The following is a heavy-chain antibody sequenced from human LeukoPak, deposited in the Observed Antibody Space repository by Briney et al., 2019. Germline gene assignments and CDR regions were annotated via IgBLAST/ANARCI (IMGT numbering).Heavy chain of an antibody. Sequence: SETLSLTCAVYGGSFSGYYWSWIRQPPGKGLEWIGEINHSGSTNYNPSLKSRVTISVDTSKNQFSLKLSSVTAADTAVYYCARVNIRDFWSGYPGYFDLWGRGTLVTVSS. J-gene: IGHJ2*01. CDR1: GGSFSGYY. CDR3: ARVNIRDFWSGYPGYFDL. CDR2: INHSGST. V-gene: IGHV4-34*01. D-gene: IGHD3-3*01.